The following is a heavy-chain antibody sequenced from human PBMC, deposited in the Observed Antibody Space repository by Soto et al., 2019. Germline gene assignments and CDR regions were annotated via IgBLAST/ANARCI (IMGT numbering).Heavy chain of an antibody. D-gene: IGHD2-15*01. CDR3: AKEVHCGGGSCSWSEGFDY. V-gene: IGHV3-30*18. Sequence: QLVESGGGVVQPGRSLRLSCAASGFIFSSYGMHWVRQAPGKGLEWVAVISYEGSHTYYADSVKGRFTITRDNSKNTLYLQMNSLRPEDTAVYYCAKEVHCGGGSCSWSEGFDYWGQGTLLTVSS. CDR2: ISYEGSHT. CDR1: GFIFSSYG. J-gene: IGHJ4*02.